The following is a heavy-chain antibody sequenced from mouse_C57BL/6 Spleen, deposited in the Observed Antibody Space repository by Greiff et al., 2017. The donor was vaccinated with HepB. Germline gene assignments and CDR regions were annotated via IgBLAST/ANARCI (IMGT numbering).Heavy chain of an antibody. CDR2: ISSGSSTI. CDR1: GFTFSDYG. J-gene: IGHJ1*03. Sequence: EVMLVESGGGLVKPGGSLKLSCAASGFTFSDYGMHWVRQAPEKGLEWVAYISSGSSTIYHAETVKGRFTISRDNAKNTLFLQMTSLRSEDTAMYYCARAPYYYGSSPYWYFDVWGTGTTVTVSS. D-gene: IGHD1-1*01. CDR3: ARAPYYYGSSPYWYFDV. V-gene: IGHV5-17*01.